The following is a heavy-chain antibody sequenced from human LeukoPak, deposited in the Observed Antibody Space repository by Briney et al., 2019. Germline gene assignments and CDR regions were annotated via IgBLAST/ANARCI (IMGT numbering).Heavy chain of an antibody. Sequence: GGSLRLSCAASGFTFSSYAMSWVRQAPGKGLEWVSAISGSGGSTYYADSVKGRFTISRDNSKNTLYLQMNSLRAEDTAVYYCAKGYSSSHYYYYMDVWGKGTTVTVSS. CDR1: GFTFSSYA. CDR2: ISGSGGST. V-gene: IGHV3-23*01. D-gene: IGHD6-6*01. J-gene: IGHJ6*03. CDR3: AKGYSSSHYYYYMDV.